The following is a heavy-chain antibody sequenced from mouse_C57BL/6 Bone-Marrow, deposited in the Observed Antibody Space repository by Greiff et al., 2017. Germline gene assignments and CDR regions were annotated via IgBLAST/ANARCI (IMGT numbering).Heavy chain of an antibody. CDR1: GFTFSSYT. J-gene: IGHJ1*03. CDR2: ISGGGGNT. CDR3: ARQVTTVLAKKYIDV. V-gene: IGHV5-9*01. D-gene: IGHD1-1*01. Sequence: EVQGVEPGGGLVKPGGSLKLSCAASGFTFSSYTMSWVRQTPEKRLQWVAAISGGGGNTYYPDTVKGRFTFSRDNDKNILYLQMSSLRSEDTALYYCARQVTTVLAKKYIDVWGTGTTVTVSS.